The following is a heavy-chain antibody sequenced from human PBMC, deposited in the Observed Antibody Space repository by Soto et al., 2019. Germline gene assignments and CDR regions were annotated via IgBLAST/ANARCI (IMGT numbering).Heavy chain of an antibody. CDR2: TYYRSKWYN. CDR3: ATAATSGNTRALGI. Sequence: SQTLSLTCVISGDSVSSNSAAWNWIRQSPSRGLEWLGRTYYRSKWYNDYAVSVKSRITINPDTSKNQFSLQLNSVTPEDTAVYYLATAATSGNTRALGICGRGTMVAVSS. V-gene: IGHV6-1*01. J-gene: IGHJ3*02. CDR1: GDSVSSNSAA. D-gene: IGHD2-15*01.